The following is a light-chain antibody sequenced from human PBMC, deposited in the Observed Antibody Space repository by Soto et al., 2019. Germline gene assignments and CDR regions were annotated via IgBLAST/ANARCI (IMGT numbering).Light chain of an antibody. J-gene: IGKJ5*01. CDR2: AAT. CDR3: QQSYSTPPIT. V-gene: IGKV1-39*01. CDR1: QSISSY. Sequence: DIQMTQSPSSLSASVGDRVTITCRASQSISSYLNWYQQKPGKAPKPLIHAATSLVSGVPSRVSGSGSGTDFPLTISSLQPEVFATYYWQQSYSTPPITFGQGTRLEIK.